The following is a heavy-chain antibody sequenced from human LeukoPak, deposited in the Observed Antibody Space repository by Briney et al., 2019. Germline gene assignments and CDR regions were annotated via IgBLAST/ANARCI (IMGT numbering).Heavy chain of an antibody. CDR2: IYTSGST. D-gene: IGHD3-22*01. Sequence: SETLSLTCTVSGDSISSYYWSWIRQPAGKGLEWIGRIYTSGSTNYNPSLKSRVTISVDTSKNQFSLKLSSVTAADTAVYYCASSGYYVDAFDIWGQGTMVTVSS. CDR3: ASSGYYVDAFDI. CDR1: GDSISSYY. J-gene: IGHJ3*02. V-gene: IGHV4-4*07.